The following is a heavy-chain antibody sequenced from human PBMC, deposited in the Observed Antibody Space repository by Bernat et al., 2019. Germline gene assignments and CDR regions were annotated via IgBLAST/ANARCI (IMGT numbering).Heavy chain of an antibody. CDR2: IRSKANSYAT. CDR3: TLPDY. Sequence: EVQLVESGGGLVQPGGSLKLSCAASGFTFSGSAMHWVRQASGKGLEWVGRIRSKANSYATAYAASVKGRFTISGEDSKNTAYLQMNSLKTEDRAGYYCTLPDYWGQGTLVTVSS. V-gene: IGHV3-73*02. CDR1: GFTFSGSA. J-gene: IGHJ4*02.